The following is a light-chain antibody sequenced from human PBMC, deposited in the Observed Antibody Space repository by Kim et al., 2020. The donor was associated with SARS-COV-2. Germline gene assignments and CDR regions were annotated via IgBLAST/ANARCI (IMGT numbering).Light chain of an antibody. Sequence: ASVGDRVTINSRDSQGISSYLAWYQQRPGKAPNLLIYAASTLQSGVPSRFSGSGSGTDFTLTISSLQPEDFATYYCQQLNSYPLTFGGGTKVDIK. J-gene: IGKJ4*01. CDR1: QGISSY. CDR3: QQLNSYPLT. V-gene: IGKV1-9*01. CDR2: AAS.